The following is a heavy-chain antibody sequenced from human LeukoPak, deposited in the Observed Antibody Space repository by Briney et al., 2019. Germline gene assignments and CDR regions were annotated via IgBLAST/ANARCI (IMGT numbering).Heavy chain of an antibody. D-gene: IGHD1-1*01. CDR3: ARDLTTGTLSFDS. J-gene: IGHJ4*02. V-gene: IGHV3-23*01. CDR1: GFTFNNYA. Sequence: PGGSLRLSCAASGFTFNNYAMSWVRQAPGQGLEWVSDISGSGASTYYADSVKGRFTISRDNSKNTLYLQMNSLRAEDTALYYCARDLTTGTLSFDSWGQGTLVTVSS. CDR2: ISGSGAST.